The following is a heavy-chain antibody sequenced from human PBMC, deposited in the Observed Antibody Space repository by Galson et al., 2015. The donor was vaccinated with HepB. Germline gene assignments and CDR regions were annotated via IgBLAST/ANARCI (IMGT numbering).Heavy chain of an antibody. D-gene: IGHD4/OR15-4a*01. Sequence: SLRLSCATSGFPFSSSSINWVRQAPGKGLEWISHIRSGGSPVYYADSVKGRFTMSRDDAKNSVYLQMNSLRDEDTAVYYCARDEGQGARVYWGQGTLVTVSS. J-gene: IGHJ4*02. CDR2: IRSGGSPV. CDR1: GFPFSSSS. V-gene: IGHV3-48*02. CDR3: ARDEGQGARVY.